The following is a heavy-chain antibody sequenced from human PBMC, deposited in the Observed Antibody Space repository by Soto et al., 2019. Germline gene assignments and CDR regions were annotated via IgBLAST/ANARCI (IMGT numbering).Heavy chain of an antibody. Sequence: QVQLQESGPGLVKPSETLSLTCTVSGGSISSYYWSWIRQPPGKGLEWIGYIYYSGSTNYNPSLKSRVTTSVDTSKNQFSLKLSSVTAADTAVYYCARRYGVYFDYWGQGTLVTVSS. J-gene: IGHJ4*02. CDR2: IYYSGST. CDR3: ARRYGVYFDY. CDR1: GGSISSYY. V-gene: IGHV4-59*08. D-gene: IGHD4-17*01.